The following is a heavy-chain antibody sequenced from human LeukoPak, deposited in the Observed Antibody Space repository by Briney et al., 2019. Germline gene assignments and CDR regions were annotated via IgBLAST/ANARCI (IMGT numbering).Heavy chain of an antibody. CDR2: INPNSGGT. CDR1: GYTFTGYY. D-gene: IGHD5-24*01. Sequence: ASVKVSCKASGYTFTGYYMHWVRQAPGQVLEWMGWINPNSGGTNYAQKFQGRVTMTRDTSISTAYMELSRLRSDDTAVYYCARGATRIAGKSDYWGQGTLVTVSS. CDR3: ARGATRIAGKSDY. V-gene: IGHV1-2*02. J-gene: IGHJ4*02.